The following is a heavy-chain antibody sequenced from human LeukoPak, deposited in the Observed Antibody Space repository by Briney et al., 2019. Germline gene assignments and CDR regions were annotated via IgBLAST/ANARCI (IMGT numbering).Heavy chain of an antibody. CDR3: ARELRGYSIDY. V-gene: IGHV3-30*03. D-gene: IGHD3-22*01. CDR1: GFTFSSYG. Sequence: PGGSLRLSCVASGFTFSSYGMHWVRQAPGKGLEWVALISYDGSNKYSADSVKGRFTISRDNSKNTLYLLMNSLRAEDTAVYYCARELRGYSIDYWGQGTLVTVSS. J-gene: IGHJ4*02. CDR2: ISYDGSNK.